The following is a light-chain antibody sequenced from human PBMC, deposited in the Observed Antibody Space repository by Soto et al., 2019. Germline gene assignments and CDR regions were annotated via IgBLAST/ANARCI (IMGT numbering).Light chain of an antibody. V-gene: IGLV3-21*03. Sequence: SYEPTDAPSVSVARDKRGRCNCRETNNGTKSVHRDQQKPGQAPVLVVYDDSDRPAGIPERFSGSNSGITATLTFSSVDAAEEADYYCQVWDSSCDEVFGTGTK. CDR1: NNGTKS. CDR3: QVWDSSCDEV. J-gene: IGLJ1*01. CDR2: DDS.